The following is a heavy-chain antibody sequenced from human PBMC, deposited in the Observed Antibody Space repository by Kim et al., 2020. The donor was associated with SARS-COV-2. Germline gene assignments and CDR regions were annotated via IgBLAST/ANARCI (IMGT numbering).Heavy chain of an antibody. D-gene: IGHD6-13*01. J-gene: IGHJ4*02. CDR1: GFTFSSYG. CDR2: VWYDGSTK. Sequence: GGSLRLSCAASGFTFSSYGMHWVRQAPGKGLEWVAVVWYDGSTKYYADSVKGRFTISRDNSKNTLYLQMNSLRAEDTAVYYCASTLAGSSWNWGQGTLVTVSS. V-gene: IGHV3-33*01. CDR3: ASTLAGSSWN.